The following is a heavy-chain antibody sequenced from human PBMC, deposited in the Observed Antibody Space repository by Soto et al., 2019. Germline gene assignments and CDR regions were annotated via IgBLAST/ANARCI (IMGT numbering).Heavy chain of an antibody. CDR2: ISYDGSNK. Sequence: TGGSLRLSCAASGFTFSSYGMHWVRQAPGKGLEWVAVISYDGSNKYYADSVKGRFTISRDNSKNTLYLQMNSLRAEDTAVYYCAKDRGYCSGGSCEITLLSYYFDYWGQGTLVTVSS. D-gene: IGHD2-15*01. V-gene: IGHV3-30*18. J-gene: IGHJ4*02. CDR1: GFTFSSYG. CDR3: AKDRGYCSGGSCEITLLSYYFDY.